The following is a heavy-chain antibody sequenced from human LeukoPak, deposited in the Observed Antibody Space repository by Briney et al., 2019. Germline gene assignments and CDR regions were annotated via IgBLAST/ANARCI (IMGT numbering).Heavy chain of an antibody. Sequence: RGSLRLSCVTSGFMFKGYGMPWVRQAPGKGPEWVSSIWYDGRNKYYADSVKGRFTISRDNSKNTLYLQMNSLRPENTAVYYCARDPYDNYWGQGTLVTVSS. J-gene: IGHJ4*02. CDR3: ARDPYDNY. V-gene: IGHV3-33*01. D-gene: IGHD3-22*01. CDR2: IWYDGRNK. CDR1: GFMFKGYG.